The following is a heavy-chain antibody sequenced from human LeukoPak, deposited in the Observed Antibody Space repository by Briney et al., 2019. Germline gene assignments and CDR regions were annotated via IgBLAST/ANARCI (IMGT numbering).Heavy chain of an antibody. D-gene: IGHD2-15*01. J-gene: IGHJ4*02. CDR1: GFTFSSYG. CDR2: INNNGGST. CDR3: AKPHTPYCSGATCYLFDF. V-gene: IGHV3-23*05. Sequence: GGSLRLSCAASGFTFSSYGMHWVRQAPGKGLEWVSHINNNGGSTSYADSVKGRFTISRDNSKNTLYVQLNSLRAEDTAVYYCAKPHTPYCSGATCYLFDFWGQGTLVTVSS.